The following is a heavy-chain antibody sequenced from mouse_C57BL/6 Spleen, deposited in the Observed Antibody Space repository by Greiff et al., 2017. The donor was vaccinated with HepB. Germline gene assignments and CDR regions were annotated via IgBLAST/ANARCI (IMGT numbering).Heavy chain of an antibody. Sequence: QVQLQQPGAELVRPGTSVKLSCKASGYTFTSYWMHWVKQRPGQGLEWIGVIDPSDSYTNYNQKFKGKATLTVDTSSSTAYMQLSSLTSEDSAVYYCARSGSSYRGFDYWGQGTTLTVSS. CDR3: ARSGSSYRGFDY. V-gene: IGHV1-59*01. CDR1: GYTFTSYW. D-gene: IGHD1-1*01. CDR2: IDPSDSYT. J-gene: IGHJ2*01.